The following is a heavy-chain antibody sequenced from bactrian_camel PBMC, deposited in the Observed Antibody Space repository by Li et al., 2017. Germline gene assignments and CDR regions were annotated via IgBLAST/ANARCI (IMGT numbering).Heavy chain of an antibody. J-gene: IGHJ4*01. CDR2: LDSDGAT. CDR1: GFIFSVYC. D-gene: IGHD6*01. V-gene: IGHV3S53*01. CDR3: AAEGRPSLAVGTCTTIGPAAN. Sequence: LVESGGGSVQPGESLRLSCPISGFIFSVYCMGWFRQAPGKEREAVATLDSDGATTYTDSVKGRFTISKDNALNVLYLEMNSLKPEDTAVYYCAAEGRPSLAVGTCTTIGPAANWGQGTQVTVS.